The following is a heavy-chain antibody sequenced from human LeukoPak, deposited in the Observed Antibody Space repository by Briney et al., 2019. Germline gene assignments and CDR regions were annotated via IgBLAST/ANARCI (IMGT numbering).Heavy chain of an antibody. J-gene: IGHJ6*03. CDR3: ARKASIAVAGTGTYYYYYYMDV. D-gene: IGHD6-19*01. Sequence: PGGSLRLSCAASGFTFSSYSMNWVRRAPGKGLEWVSSISSSSSYIYYADSVKGRFTISRDNAKNSLYLQMNSLRAEDTAVYYCARKASIAVAGTGTYYYYYYMDVWGKGTTVTVSS. CDR2: ISSSSSYI. CDR1: GFTFSSYS. V-gene: IGHV3-21*01.